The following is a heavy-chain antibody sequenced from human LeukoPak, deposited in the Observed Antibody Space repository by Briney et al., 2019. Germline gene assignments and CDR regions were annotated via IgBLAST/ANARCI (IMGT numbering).Heavy chain of an antibody. D-gene: IGHD4-17*01. CDR3: ARLGVTTDDY. J-gene: IGHJ4*02. V-gene: IGHV3-48*01. CDR2: ISSSSSTI. Sequence: PGGSLRLSCAASGFTFSSYAMSWVRQAPGKGLEWVSYISSSSSTIYYADSVKGRFTISRDNAKNSLYLQMNSLRAEDTAVYYCARLGVTTDDYWGQGTLVTVSS. CDR1: GFTFSSYA.